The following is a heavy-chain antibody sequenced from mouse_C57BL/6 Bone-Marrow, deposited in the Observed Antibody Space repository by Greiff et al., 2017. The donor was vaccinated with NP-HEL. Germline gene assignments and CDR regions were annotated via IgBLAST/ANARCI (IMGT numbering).Heavy chain of an antibody. CDR3: ARGRNYAAWFAY. Sequence: VQLQQSGPELVKPGASVKISCKASGYAFSSSWMNWVKQRPGKGLEWIGRIYPGDGDTNYNGKFKGKATLTADKSSSTAYMQLSSLTSEDSAVYFCARGRNYAAWFAYWGQGTLVTVSA. CDR2: IYPGDGDT. D-gene: IGHD2-1*01. J-gene: IGHJ3*01. V-gene: IGHV1-82*01. CDR1: GYAFSSSW.